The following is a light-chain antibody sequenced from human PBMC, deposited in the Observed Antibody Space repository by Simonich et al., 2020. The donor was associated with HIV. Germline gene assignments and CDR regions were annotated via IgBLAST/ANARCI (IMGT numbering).Light chain of an antibody. CDR2: LNSDGSH. CDR1: SGHSSYA. CDR3: QTWGTGIRV. V-gene: IGLV4-69*01. J-gene: IGLJ2*01. Sequence: QLVLTQSPSASASLGASVKLTCTLSSGHSSYAIAWHQLQPEKGHRYLMKLNSDGSHSKGDGFPDRFSGSSSGAERYLTISSLQSEDEADYYCQTWGTGIRVFGGGTKLTVL.